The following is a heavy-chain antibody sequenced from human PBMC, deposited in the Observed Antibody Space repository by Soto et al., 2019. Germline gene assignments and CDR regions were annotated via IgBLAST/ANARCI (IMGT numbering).Heavy chain of an antibody. CDR3: ARGRSPFWSGYPYYYYGMDV. Sequence: ASVKVSFKASGYTFTSYYMHWVRQAPGQGLEWMGIINPSGGSTSYAQKFQGRVTMTRDTSTSTVYMELSSLRSEDTAVYYCARGRSPFWSGYPYYYYGMDVWGQGTTVTVSS. J-gene: IGHJ6*02. D-gene: IGHD3-3*01. V-gene: IGHV1-46*01. CDR1: GYTFTSYY. CDR2: INPSGGST.